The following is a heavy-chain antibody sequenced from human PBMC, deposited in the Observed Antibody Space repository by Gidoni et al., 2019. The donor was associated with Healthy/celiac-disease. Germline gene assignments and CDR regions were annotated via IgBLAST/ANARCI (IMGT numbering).Heavy chain of an antibody. CDR2: ISGTGGST. CDR3: ATHGGYSGDY. Sequence: YGAASGFTFSSYAMSWVRQAPGKGLEWVSAISGTGGSTYYADSVKGRFTIFRDNSKNTLYLQMNSLRAEDTAVYYCATHGGYSGDYWGQGTLVTVSS. CDR1: GFTFSSYA. D-gene: IGHD5-12*01. V-gene: IGHV3-23*01. J-gene: IGHJ4*02.